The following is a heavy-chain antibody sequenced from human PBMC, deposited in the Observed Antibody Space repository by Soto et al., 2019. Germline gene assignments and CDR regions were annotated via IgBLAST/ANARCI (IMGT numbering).Heavy chain of an antibody. V-gene: IGHV3-23*01. CDR1: GFTFSSYA. D-gene: IGHD3-22*01. J-gene: IGHJ4*02. CDR3: AREVTLYDSSGYYLGESDY. CDR2: ISGSGGST. Sequence: EVQLLESGGGLVQPGGSLRLSCAASGFTFSSYAMSWVRQAPGKGLEWVSAISGSGGSTYYADSVKGRFTISRDNSKNKLYLQMNSLRAEDTAVYYCAREVTLYDSSGYYLGESDYWGQGTLVTVSS.